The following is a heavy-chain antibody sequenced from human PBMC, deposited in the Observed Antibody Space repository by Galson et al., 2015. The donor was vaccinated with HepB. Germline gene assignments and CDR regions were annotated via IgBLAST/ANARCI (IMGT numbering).Heavy chain of an antibody. D-gene: IGHD3-3*01. J-gene: IGHJ6*02. CDR1: GFTFSSYS. CDR3: ARWGYYDFWSGYPPYYYYGMDV. V-gene: IGHV3-48*02. CDR2: ISSSSSTI. Sequence: SLRLSCAASGFTFSSYSMNWVRQAPGKGLEWVSYISSSSSTIYYADSVKGRFTISRDNAKNSLYLQMNSLRDEDTAVYYCARWGYYDFWSGYPPYYYYGMDVWGQGTTVTVSS.